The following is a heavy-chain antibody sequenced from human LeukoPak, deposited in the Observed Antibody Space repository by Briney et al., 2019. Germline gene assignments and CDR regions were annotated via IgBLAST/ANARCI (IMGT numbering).Heavy chain of an antibody. Sequence: GEPLQISVMGSGNRFTGYSISGSGQMPGKGLEWMGIIYPGDSDTRYSPSFQCQVSISADKSISTAYLQWSSLKASDTAMYYCARLSGAGDVNWFDHLGQGTLVTVSS. D-gene: IGHD4-17*01. J-gene: IGHJ5*02. CDR1: GNRFTGYS. V-gene: IGHV5-51*01. CDR2: IYPGDSDT. CDR3: ARLSGAGDVNWFDH.